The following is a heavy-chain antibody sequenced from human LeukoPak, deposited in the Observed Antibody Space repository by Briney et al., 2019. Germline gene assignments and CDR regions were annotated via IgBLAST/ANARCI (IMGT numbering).Heavy chain of an antibody. D-gene: IGHD3-3*01. CDR2: IYYSGST. CDR1: GGSISSSSYY. Sequence: PSETLSLTCTVSGGSISSSSYYWGWIRQPPGKGLEWIGSIYYSGSTYYNPSLKSRVTISVDTSKNQFSLKLSSVTAADTAAYYCARLRFLEWLFNPNWFDPWGQGTLVTVSS. V-gene: IGHV4-39*01. CDR3: ARLRFLEWLFNPNWFDP. J-gene: IGHJ5*02.